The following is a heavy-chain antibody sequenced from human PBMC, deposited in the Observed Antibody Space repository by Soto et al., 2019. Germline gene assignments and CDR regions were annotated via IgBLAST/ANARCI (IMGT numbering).Heavy chain of an antibody. CDR2: IYHSGST. CDR3: ATPKIYFFQSAGYHHVPLGF. D-gene: IGHD3-9*01. CDR1: GGSLSNYY. J-gene: IGHJ4*02. Sequence: QVQLQQWGAGLLKPSETLSLTCAVSGGSLSNYYWSWIRQPPGKGLEWIGEIYHSGSTNYNPSLKSRVTISVDTSKYQFYLMPRSVTAADTAVYYCATPKIYFFQSAGYHHVPLGFWCQGTLVTV. V-gene: IGHV4-34*02.